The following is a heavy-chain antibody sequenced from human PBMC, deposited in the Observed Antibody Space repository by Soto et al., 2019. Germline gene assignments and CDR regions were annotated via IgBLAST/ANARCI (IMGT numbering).Heavy chain of an antibody. D-gene: IGHD1-26*01. V-gene: IGHV5-51*01. CDR1: GYSFTNYW. CDR2: IYPGDSHA. Sequence: GASLKISCKGSGYSFTNYWIGWVSQMPGKGLEWMGIIYPGDSHAIYSPSFQGQVTMSADKSISTAYLQWSSLKASDTAMYYCARPYSGGPNDPFDVWGQGTMVTVSS. J-gene: IGHJ3*01. CDR3: ARPYSGGPNDPFDV.